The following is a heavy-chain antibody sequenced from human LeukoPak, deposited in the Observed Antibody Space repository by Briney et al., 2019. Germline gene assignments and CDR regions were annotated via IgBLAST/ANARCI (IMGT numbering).Heavy chain of an antibody. J-gene: IGHJ5*02. CDR1: GFTFSSYW. V-gene: IGHV3-7*01. CDR2: IKEDGSEK. Sequence: GGSLRLSCAASGFTFSSYWMSWVRQAPGKGLEWVANIKEDGSEKYYVDSVKGRFTISRDNAKNSLYLQMNSLRAEDTAVYYCARVSPYDSSGYYPGVGFDPWGQGTLVTVSS. CDR3: ARVSPYDSSGYYPGVGFDP. D-gene: IGHD3-22*01.